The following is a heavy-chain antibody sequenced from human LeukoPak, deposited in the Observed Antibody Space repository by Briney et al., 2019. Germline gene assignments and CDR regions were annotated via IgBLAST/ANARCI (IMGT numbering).Heavy chain of an antibody. CDR3: ARLLGYCSGGSCSYYFDY. CDR2: INPSGGST. V-gene: IGHV1-46*01. J-gene: IGHJ4*02. CDR1: GYTFTSYY. Sequence: ASVKVSCKASGYTFTSYYMHWVRQAPGQGLEWKGIINPSGGSTSYAQKFQGRVTMTRDTSTSTVYMELSSLRSEDTAVYYCARLLGYCSGGSCSYYFDYWGQGTLVTVSS. D-gene: IGHD2-15*01.